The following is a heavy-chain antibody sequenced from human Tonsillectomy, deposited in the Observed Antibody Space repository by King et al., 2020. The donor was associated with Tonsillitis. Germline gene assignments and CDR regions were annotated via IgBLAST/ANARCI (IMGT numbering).Heavy chain of an antibody. Sequence: VQLVESGGGLVKPGGSLRLSCAGSGFTFRRYTVGWVRQAPGKGLQWFSSIMSDSSSIYYADSVRGRFTISRDNSKNSLYLQMNSLRAEDTAVYFCARIVYSAYDFYFDYWGQGTLVTVSS. V-gene: IGHV3-21*01. J-gene: IGHJ4*02. D-gene: IGHD5-12*01. CDR2: IMSDSSSI. CDR3: ARIVYSAYDFYFDY. CDR1: GFTFRRYT.